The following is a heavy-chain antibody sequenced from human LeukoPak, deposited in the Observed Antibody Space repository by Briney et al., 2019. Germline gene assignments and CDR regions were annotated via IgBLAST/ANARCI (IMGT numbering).Heavy chain of an antibody. D-gene: IGHD4-17*01. V-gene: IGHV3-33*01. CDR2: IWYDGSKK. Sequence: GRSLRLSCAASGFTFSTYVMHWVRQAPGKGLEWVAVIWYDGSKKDYADSVKGRFTISRDNSKNTLYLQMDSLRAEDTAVYYCAREMNYGDYFDYWGQGTLVTVSS. J-gene: IGHJ4*02. CDR1: GFTFSTYV. CDR3: AREMNYGDYFDY.